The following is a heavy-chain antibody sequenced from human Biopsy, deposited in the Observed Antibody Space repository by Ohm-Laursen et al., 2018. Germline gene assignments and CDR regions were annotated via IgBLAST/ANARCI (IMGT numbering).Heavy chain of an antibody. D-gene: IGHD3-16*01. J-gene: IGHJ4*02. V-gene: IGHV4-34*01. CDR1: GESFNGYY. CDR2: INHSGRT. Sequence: GTLSLTCAVYGESFNGYYWSWIRRTPGKGLEWIGEINHSGRTNYNPSLKSRVTISVDTSKNQFSLRLSSVTAADTAVYFCARDSRGGHLNTTLITGKNLDSWGQGILVTVSS. CDR3: ARDSRGGHLNTTLITGKNLDS.